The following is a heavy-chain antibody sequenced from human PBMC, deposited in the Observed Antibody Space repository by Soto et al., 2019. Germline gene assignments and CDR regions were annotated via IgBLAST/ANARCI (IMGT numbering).Heavy chain of an antibody. CDR3: ARDVWGYSNYGHNPLFGY. J-gene: IGHJ4*02. CDR1: GFTFSSYW. Sequence: GGSLRLSCAASGFTFSSYWMSWVRQAPGKGLEWVANIKQDGSEKYYVDSVKGRFTISRDNAKNSLYLQMNSLRAEDTAVYYCARDVWGYSNYGHNPLFGYWGQGTLVTVSS. D-gene: IGHD4-4*01. V-gene: IGHV3-7*01. CDR2: IKQDGSEK.